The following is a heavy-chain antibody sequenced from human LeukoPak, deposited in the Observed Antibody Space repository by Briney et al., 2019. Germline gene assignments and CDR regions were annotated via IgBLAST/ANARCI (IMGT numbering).Heavy chain of an antibody. D-gene: IGHD4-17*01. V-gene: IGHV3-21*01. CDR1: GFTFSSYS. CDR2: ISSSSSYI. Sequence: GSLRLSCAASGFTFSSYSMNWVRQAPGKGLEWVSSISSSSSYIYYADSVKGRFTISRDNAQSSLYLQMNSLRAEDTAVYYCARPLSLTVTIEWYAFDIWGQGTMVTVSS. CDR3: ARPLSLTVTIEWYAFDI. J-gene: IGHJ3*02.